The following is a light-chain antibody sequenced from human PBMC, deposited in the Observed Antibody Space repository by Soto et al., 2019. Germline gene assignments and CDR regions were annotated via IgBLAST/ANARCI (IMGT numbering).Light chain of an antibody. V-gene: IGKV1-12*01. CDR1: QGFXSR. Sequence: IQMTQSASSVSASVGDRVTITCRASQGFXSRLAWYQQKPGKAPKFLXYSASSLHRGVPSRLSGSGSATDFTLTISSLQPEDFSTYYFQQANSFTRTFGGGTKVDIK. CDR3: QQANSFTRT. J-gene: IGKJ4*01. CDR2: SAS.